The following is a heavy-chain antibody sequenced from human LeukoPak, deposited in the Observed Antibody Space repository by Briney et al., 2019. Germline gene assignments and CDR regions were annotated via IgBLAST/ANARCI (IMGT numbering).Heavy chain of an antibody. J-gene: IGHJ4*02. Sequence: SLRLSCTASGFTFGVYLMSWFRQAPGKGLEWIGFISGGTTEYAASVKGRFTISRDDSTSIAYLQMNSLTTEDAAVYYCSRDSGWLSVYWGQGTLVTVSS. D-gene: IGHD6-19*01. CDR2: ISGGTT. V-gene: IGHV3-49*03. CDR3: SRDSGWLSVY. CDR1: GFTFGVYL.